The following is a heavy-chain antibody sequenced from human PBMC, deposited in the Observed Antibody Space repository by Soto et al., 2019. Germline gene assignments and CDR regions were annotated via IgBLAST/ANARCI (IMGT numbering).Heavy chain of an antibody. Sequence: PGGSLRLSCAASGFTFSSYAMSWVRQAPGKGLEWVSDISGSGGSTYYANSVKGRFTISRDNSKNTLYLQMNSLRAEDTAVYYCSIRWPSSSSSHWGPGTLVTVSS. J-gene: IGHJ4*02. CDR3: SIRWPSSSSSH. V-gene: IGHV3-23*01. D-gene: IGHD6-6*01. CDR2: ISGSGGST. CDR1: GFTFSSYA.